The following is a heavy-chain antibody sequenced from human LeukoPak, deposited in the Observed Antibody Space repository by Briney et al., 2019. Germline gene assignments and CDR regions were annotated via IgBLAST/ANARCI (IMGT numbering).Heavy chain of an antibody. CDR2: IYTSGST. V-gene: IGHV4-4*07. Sequence: SETLSLTCTVSGSSISSYYWSWIRQPAGKGLEWIGRIYTSGSTNYNPSLKSRVTMSVDTSKKQFSLKLSSVTAADTAVYYCARGINYYYYMDVWGKGTTVTVSS. CDR1: GSSISSYY. CDR3: ARGINYYYYMDV. J-gene: IGHJ6*03. D-gene: IGHD2-15*01.